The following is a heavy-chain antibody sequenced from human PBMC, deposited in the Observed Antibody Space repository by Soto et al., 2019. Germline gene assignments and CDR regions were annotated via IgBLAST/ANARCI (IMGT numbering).Heavy chain of an antibody. CDR1: GGSISSSSYY. D-gene: IGHD3-3*01. CDR3: ASETYDFWSGYPNNWYDH. V-gene: IGHV4-39*01. Sequence: SETLSLTCTVSGGSISSSSYYWGWIRHPPGKGLEWIGRIYYSGSTYYNPSLKSRVTISVDTSKNQFSLKLSSVTAADTAVYYCASETYDFWSGYPNNWYDHWGQGTLVPVSS. J-gene: IGHJ5*02. CDR2: IYYSGST.